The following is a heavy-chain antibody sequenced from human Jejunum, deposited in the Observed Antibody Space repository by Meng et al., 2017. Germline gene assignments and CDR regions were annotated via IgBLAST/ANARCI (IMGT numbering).Heavy chain of an antibody. CDR2: MSPSKGTT. V-gene: IGHV1-8*01. Sequence: QVHVVQSWAVVKMPGASVKVSCKASGYSFTSLDVNWVRQATGQGLEWMGWMSPSKGTTGYAQKFQGRVTMTRDTSITTAYMELSSLTSDDTAVYYCARGVDAGVDYWGQGTLVTVSS. J-gene: IGHJ4*02. CDR1: GYSFTSLD. D-gene: IGHD7-27*01. CDR3: ARGVDAGVDY.